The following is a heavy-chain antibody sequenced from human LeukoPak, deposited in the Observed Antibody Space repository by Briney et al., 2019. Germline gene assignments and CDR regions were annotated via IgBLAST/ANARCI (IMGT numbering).Heavy chain of an antibody. J-gene: IGHJ5*02. V-gene: IGHV3-30*02. CDR1: GFTFSSYG. CDR2: IRYDGSNK. Sequence: GGSLRLSCAASGFTFSSYGMHWVRQAPGKGLEWVAFIRYDGSNKYYADSVKGRFTISRDNSKNTLYLQMNSLRAEDTAVYYCAKDQGRYFDSHGGLDPWGQGTLVTVSS. D-gene: IGHD3-9*01. CDR3: AKDQGRYFDSHGGLDP.